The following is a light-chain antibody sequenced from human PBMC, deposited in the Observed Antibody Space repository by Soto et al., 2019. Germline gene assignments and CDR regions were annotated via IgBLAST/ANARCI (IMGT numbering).Light chain of an antibody. CDR2: SXN. Sequence: QAVVTQPPSASGTPGQRVTISCSGSSSNIGSNTVTWYQQLPGTAPXLLIYSXNXRPSGXPDRFXXXKXXXXXXXXXXXXXSEDEADYYCAAWDDSLNGPVFGGGTKLTVL. J-gene: IGLJ2*01. CDR3: AAWDDSLNGPV. CDR1: SSNIGSNT. V-gene: IGLV1-44*01.